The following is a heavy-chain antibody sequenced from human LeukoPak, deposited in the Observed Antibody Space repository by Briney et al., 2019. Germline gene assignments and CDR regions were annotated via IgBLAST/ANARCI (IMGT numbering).Heavy chain of an antibody. Sequence: GASVKVSCKASGYTFTSYDINWVRQATGQGLEWMGWMNPNSGNTGYAQKFQGRVTITRNTSISTAYMELSSLRSEDTAVYYCAALIGTGYSIESWGQGTLVTVSS. J-gene: IGHJ4*02. D-gene: IGHD3-22*01. CDR2: MNPNSGNT. CDR3: AALIGTGYSIES. CDR1: GYTFTSYD. V-gene: IGHV1-8*03.